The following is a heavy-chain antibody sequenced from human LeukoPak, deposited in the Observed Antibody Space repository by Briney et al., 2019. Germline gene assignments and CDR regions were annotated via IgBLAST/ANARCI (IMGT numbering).Heavy chain of an antibody. J-gene: IGHJ4*02. CDR2: ISAYNGNT. D-gene: IGHD1-26*01. V-gene: IGHV1-18*01. CDR1: GYTFTSYG. Sequence: ASVKVSCKASGYTFTSYGISWVRQAPGQGLEWMGWISAYNGNTNYAQKLQGRVTMTTDTSTSTAYMELSSLRSEDTAVYYCARAPPNSGSYWGYFDYWGQGTLVTVSS. CDR3: ARAPPNSGSYWGYFDY.